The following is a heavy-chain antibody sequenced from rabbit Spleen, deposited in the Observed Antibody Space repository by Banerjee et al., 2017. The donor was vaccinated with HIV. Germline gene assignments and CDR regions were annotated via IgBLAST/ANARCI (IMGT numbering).Heavy chain of an antibody. V-gene: IGHV1S40*01. CDR2: INVVTGKA. CDR1: GFSFSDRDV. D-gene: IGHD1-1*01. J-gene: IGHJ4*01. CDR3: ARDLVTAIGWNFNL. Sequence: QSLEESGGGLVKPEGSLTLTCKASGFSFSDRDVMCWVRQAPGKGLEWIACINVVTGKAVYASWAKGRFTFSKTSSTTVTLQMTSLTAADTATYFCARDLVTAIGWNFNLWGPGTLVTVS.